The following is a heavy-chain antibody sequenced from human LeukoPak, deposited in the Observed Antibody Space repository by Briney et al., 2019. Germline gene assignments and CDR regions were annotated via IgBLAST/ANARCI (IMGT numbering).Heavy chain of an antibody. Sequence: ASVKVSCKASGYTFTSYYMHWVRQAPGQGLEWMGIINPSGGSTTYAQNFQGRVTMTRDTPTSAVYMELSSLRSEDTAVYYCATTNYCSGGSCYSFNWFDPWGQGTLVTVSS. D-gene: IGHD2-15*01. CDR2: INPSGGST. CDR1: GYTFTSYY. V-gene: IGHV1-46*01. J-gene: IGHJ5*02. CDR3: ATTNYCSGGSCYSFNWFDP.